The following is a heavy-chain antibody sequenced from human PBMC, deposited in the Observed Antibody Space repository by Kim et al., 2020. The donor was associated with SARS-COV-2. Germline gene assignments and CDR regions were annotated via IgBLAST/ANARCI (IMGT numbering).Heavy chain of an antibody. D-gene: IGHD3-10*01. Sequence: ASVKVSCKASGYTFTSYGISWVRQAPGQGLEWMGWISAYNGNTNYAQKLQGRVTMTTDTSTSTAYMELRSLRSDDTAVYYCARRGADYYGSGSFFDYWGQGTLVTVSS. CDR1: GYTFTSYG. CDR3: ARRGADYYGSGSFFDY. V-gene: IGHV1-18*04. J-gene: IGHJ4*02. CDR2: ISAYNGNT.